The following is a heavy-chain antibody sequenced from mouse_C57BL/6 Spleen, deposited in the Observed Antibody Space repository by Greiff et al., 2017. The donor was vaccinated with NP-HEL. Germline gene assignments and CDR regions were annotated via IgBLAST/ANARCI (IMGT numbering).Heavy chain of an antibody. CDR3: ARGDGYYGYFDV. Sequence: QVQLQQPGAELVKPGASVKMSYKASGYTFTSYWITWVKQRPGQGLEWIGDIYPGSGSTNYNEKFKSKATLTVDTSSSTAYMQLSSLTSEDSAVYYCARGDGYYGYFDVWGTGTTVTVSS. V-gene: IGHV1-55*01. CDR2: IYPGSGST. D-gene: IGHD2-3*01. J-gene: IGHJ1*03. CDR1: GYTFTSYW.